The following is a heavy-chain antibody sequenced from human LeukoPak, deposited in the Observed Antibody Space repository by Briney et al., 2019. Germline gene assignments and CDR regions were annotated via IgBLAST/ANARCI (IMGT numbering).Heavy chain of an antibody. CDR3: ARGRTPLYYYGSGSFYDY. CDR2: INHSGST. V-gene: IGHV4-34*01. J-gene: IGHJ4*02. D-gene: IGHD3-10*01. CDR1: GGSFSGYY. Sequence: SETLSLTCSVYGGSFSGYYWSWIRQPPGKGLEWIGEINHSGSTNYNPSLKSRVTISVDTSKNQFSLKLSSVTAADTAVYYCARGRTPLYYYGSGSFYDYWGQGTLVTVSS.